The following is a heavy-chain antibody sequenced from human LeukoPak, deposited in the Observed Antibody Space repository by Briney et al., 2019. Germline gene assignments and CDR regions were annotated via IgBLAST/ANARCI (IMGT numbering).Heavy chain of an antibody. D-gene: IGHD4-23*01. Sequence: GGSLRLSCEASGFTFSAYAMTWVRQAPGQGLEWVSSIGSDNKPHYSESVKGRFAISRDNGKNSLYLQMNSLRDEDTAVYYCARGGGDYGGNDYWGQGTLVTVS. J-gene: IGHJ4*02. V-gene: IGHV3-69-1*01. CDR1: GFTFSAYA. CDR3: ARGGGDYGGNDY. CDR2: IGSDNKP.